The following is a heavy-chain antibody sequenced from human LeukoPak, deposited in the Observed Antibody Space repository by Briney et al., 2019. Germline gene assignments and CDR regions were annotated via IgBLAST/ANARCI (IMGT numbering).Heavy chain of an antibody. V-gene: IGHV4-61*02. CDR1: GGSISSGSYY. D-gene: IGHD5-12*01. Sequence: PSQTLSLTCTVSGGSISSGSYYWSWIRQPAGKGLEWIGRIYTSGSTNYNPSLKSRVTISVDTSKNQFSLKLSSVTAADTAVYYCGRVVGGYDSGVYYWGQGTLVTVSS. J-gene: IGHJ4*02. CDR3: GRVVGGYDSGVYY. CDR2: IYTSGST.